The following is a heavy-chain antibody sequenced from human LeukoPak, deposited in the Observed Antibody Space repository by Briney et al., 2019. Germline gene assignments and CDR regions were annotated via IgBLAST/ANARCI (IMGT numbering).Heavy chain of an antibody. D-gene: IGHD1-26*01. CDR3: AKHVVGIEGYFDY. CDR1: GFTFSSYS. V-gene: IGHV3-21*01. Sequence: GGSLRLSCAAPGFTFSSYSMNWVRQAPGKGLEWVSSISSSSSYIYYADSVKGRFTISRDNAKNSLYLQMNSLRAEDTAVYYCAKHVVGIEGYFDYWGQGTLVTVSS. J-gene: IGHJ4*02. CDR2: ISSSSSYI.